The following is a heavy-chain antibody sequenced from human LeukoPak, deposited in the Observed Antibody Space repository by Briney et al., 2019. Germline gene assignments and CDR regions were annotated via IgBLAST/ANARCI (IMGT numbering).Heavy chain of an antibody. Sequence: GGSVRLSCAASGFTFTSYWIHWVRQAPGKGLVWVSHINYDGSSTTYADSVKGRFTISRYNAKNTVYLQMNSLRADDTAIYYCARANSGWSIDYWGQGTLVTVSS. V-gene: IGHV3-74*01. CDR1: GFTFTSYW. D-gene: IGHD6-19*01. J-gene: IGHJ4*02. CDR2: INYDGSST. CDR3: ARANSGWSIDY.